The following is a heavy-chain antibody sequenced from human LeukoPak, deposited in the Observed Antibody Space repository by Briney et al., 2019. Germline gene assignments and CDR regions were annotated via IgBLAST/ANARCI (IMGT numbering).Heavy chain of an antibody. Sequence: GSLRIFCSTSGFGFWNYLNELVRQASGKGLEWVANMNEDGSEKNYVDSVKGRFTISRDNAQDSLYLQMNSLRAEDTAVYYCARDRGYSNFDYWGQGTLLTVSS. J-gene: IGHJ4*02. CDR3: ARDRGYSNFDY. V-gene: IGHV3-7*01. CDR1: GFGFWNYL. D-gene: IGHD4-11*01. CDR2: MNEDGSEK.